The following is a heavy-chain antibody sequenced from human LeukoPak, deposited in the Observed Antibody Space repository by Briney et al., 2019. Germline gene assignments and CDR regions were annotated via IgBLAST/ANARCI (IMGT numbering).Heavy chain of an antibody. CDR1: GFSFSNYE. J-gene: IGHJ5*02. D-gene: IGHD5-12*01. CDR2: ITASSTNI. CDR3: AIGPGARGYFNWFDP. Sequence: GGSLRLSCAASGFSFSNYEMKWVRQAPGKGLEWISYITASSTNIYYADSVKGRFTISRDNAQNSLYLQMNGLRGEDKAVYYCAIGPGARGYFNWFDPWGQGTLVTVSS. V-gene: IGHV3-48*03.